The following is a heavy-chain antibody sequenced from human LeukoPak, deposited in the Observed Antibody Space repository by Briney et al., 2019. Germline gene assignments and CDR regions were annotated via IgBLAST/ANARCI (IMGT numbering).Heavy chain of an antibody. D-gene: IGHD4-17*01. J-gene: IGHJ4*02. Sequence: GGSLRLSCAASGFTFSGYAMSWVRQAPGKGLEWVSAISGSGGSTYYADSVKGRFTISRDNSKNTLYLQMNSLRAEDTAVYYCAKDVNIYGLGYFDYWGQGTLVTVSS. CDR3: AKDVNIYGLGYFDY. CDR2: ISGSGGST. CDR1: GFTFSGYA. V-gene: IGHV3-23*01.